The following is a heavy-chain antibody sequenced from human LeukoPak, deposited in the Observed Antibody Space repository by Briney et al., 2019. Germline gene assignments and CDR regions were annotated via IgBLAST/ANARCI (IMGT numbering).Heavy chain of an antibody. J-gene: IGHJ4*02. Sequence: GASVKVSCKASGYTFTSYGISWVRQAPGQGLEWMGWISAYNGNTNYAQKLQGRVTMTTDTSTSRANMELRSLRSDDTAVYCCARSCEYGTSGVYDYWGQGTLVTVSS. CDR3: ARSCEYGTSGVYDY. V-gene: IGHV1-18*01. D-gene: IGHD2-8*01. CDR1: GYTFTSYG. CDR2: ISAYNGNT.